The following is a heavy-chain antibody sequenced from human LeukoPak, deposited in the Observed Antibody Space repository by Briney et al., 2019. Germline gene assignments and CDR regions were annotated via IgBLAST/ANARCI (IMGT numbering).Heavy chain of an antibody. D-gene: IGHD1-26*01. Sequence: GGSLRLSCAASGFTVSSNYMSWVRQAPGKGLEWVSVIYSGGSTYYADSVKGRFTISRDNSKNTLYLQMNSLRAEDTAVYYCASLEWELSAFDIWGQGTMVTVSS. CDR3: ASLEWELSAFDI. J-gene: IGHJ3*02. CDR1: GFTVSSNY. V-gene: IGHV3-53*05. CDR2: IYSGGST.